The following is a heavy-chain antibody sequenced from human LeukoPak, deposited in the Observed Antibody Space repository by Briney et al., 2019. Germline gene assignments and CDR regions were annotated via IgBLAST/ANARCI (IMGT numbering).Heavy chain of an antibody. D-gene: IGHD2-15*01. CDR2: IFYDETTK. V-gene: IGHV3-33*03. CDR1: GLNFRTYG. J-gene: IGHJ4*02. Sequence: GRSLRLSCAASGLNFRTYGMHWVRQAPGKGLEWVATIFYDETTKYYADSVKGRFTISRDNSKNTLYLQMNSLSAEDTAVYYCTTDGPPEEVVGATFDFWGQGTRVTVSS. CDR3: TTDGPPEEVVGATFDF.